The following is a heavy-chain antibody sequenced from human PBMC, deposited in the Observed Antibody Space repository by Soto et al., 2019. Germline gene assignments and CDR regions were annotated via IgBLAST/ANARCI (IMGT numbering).Heavy chain of an antibody. V-gene: IGHV2-5*01. D-gene: IGHD3-22*01. CDR3: AHSRSITMIVVVNWFDP. J-gene: IGHJ5*01. Sequence: QITLKESGPTLVKPTQTLTLTCTFSGFSLSTSGVGVGWIRQPPGKALEWLALIYWNDDKRYSPSLKSRLTITKDTSKNQVVLTMTNMDPVDTATYYCAHSRSITMIVVVNWFDPWGQGTLVTVSS. CDR2: IYWNDDK. CDR1: GFSLSTSGVG.